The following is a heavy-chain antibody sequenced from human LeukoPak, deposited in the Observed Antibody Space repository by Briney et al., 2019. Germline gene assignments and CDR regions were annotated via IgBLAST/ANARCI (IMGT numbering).Heavy chain of an antibody. J-gene: IGHJ6*04. CDR1: GFTFDDYA. V-gene: IGHV3-74*01. Sequence: GSLRLSCAASGFTFDDYAMHWVRQAPGKGLEWVSRITRDGSSTTYADSVKGRFTTSRDNAKNTLYLQMDSLRDDDTAVYYCARDPGYESWSPFWGGMDVWGNGTTVIVSS. CDR3: ARDPGYESWSPFWGGMDV. D-gene: IGHD3-16*01. CDR2: ITRDGSST.